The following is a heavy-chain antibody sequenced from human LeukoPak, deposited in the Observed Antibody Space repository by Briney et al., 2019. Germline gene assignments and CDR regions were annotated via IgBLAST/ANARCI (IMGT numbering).Heavy chain of an antibody. CDR2: IRSKANSYAT. D-gene: IGHD2-15*01. CDR1: GFTFSGSA. J-gene: IGHJ4*02. V-gene: IGHV3-73*01. CDR3: IRPAYCSGGSCYEN. Sequence: GGSLRLSCAASGFTFSGSAMHWVRQASGKGLEWVGRIRSKANSYATAYAASVKGRFTISRDDSKNTAYLQMNSLKTEDTAVYYCIRPAYCSGGSCYENWGQGTLVTVSS.